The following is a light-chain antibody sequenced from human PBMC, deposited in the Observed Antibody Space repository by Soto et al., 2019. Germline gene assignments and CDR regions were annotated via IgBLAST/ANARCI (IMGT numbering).Light chain of an antibody. Sequence: DIQMTQSPSSLSASVGDRVTITCRASQSISSYLNWYQQKPGKAPKLLIYAASSLQSGVPSRLSGSGSGTDFTLNISSLQPEDFATYYCQQSYSTPLTFGGGTKVEIK. V-gene: IGKV1-39*01. CDR1: QSISSY. J-gene: IGKJ4*01. CDR3: QQSYSTPLT. CDR2: AAS.